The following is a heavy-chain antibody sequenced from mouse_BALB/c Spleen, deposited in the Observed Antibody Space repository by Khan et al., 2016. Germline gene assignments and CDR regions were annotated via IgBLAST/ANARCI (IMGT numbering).Heavy chain of an antibody. V-gene: IGHV1-87*01. CDR1: GYTFTTYW. Sequence: QVRLQQSGAELARPGASVRLSCKASGYTFTTYWVQWVKQRPGQGLEWIGAIYPGDGDTTYTQKFKTKVTLTADKSSSTAYMQLGSLASEDSAVYYCARNVPFDYWGQGTTLTVSS. CDR2: IYPGDGDT. CDR3: ARNVPFDY. J-gene: IGHJ2*01.